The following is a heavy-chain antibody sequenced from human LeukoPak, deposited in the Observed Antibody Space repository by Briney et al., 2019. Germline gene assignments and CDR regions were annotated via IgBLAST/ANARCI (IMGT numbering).Heavy chain of an antibody. Sequence: SETLSLTCTVSGGSISSYYWSWIRQPPGKGLEWIGYIYYSGSTNYNPSLKSRVTMSVDTSKNQFSLKLSSVTAADTAVYYCARDRYASAVRYYYYYMDVWGKGTTVTVSS. V-gene: IGHV4-59*12. CDR2: IYYSGST. J-gene: IGHJ6*03. D-gene: IGHD6-25*01. CDR1: GGSISSYY. CDR3: ARDRYASAVRYYYYYMDV.